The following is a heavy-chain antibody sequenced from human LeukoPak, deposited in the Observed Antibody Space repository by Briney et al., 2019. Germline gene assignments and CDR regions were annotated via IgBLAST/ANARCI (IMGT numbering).Heavy chain of an antibody. CDR1: GDSISNSSYY. V-gene: IGHV4-39*01. D-gene: IGHD4-23*01. Sequence: SETLSLTCIVPGDSISNSSYYWGWIRQPPGKGLEWIGSIYYSGGAYYNPSLKSRVTISVDTSKNQFSLKLTSVTAADTAVYYCARHWVVTPNYWGQGTLVTVSS. J-gene: IGHJ4*02. CDR3: ARHWVVTPNY. CDR2: IYYSGGA.